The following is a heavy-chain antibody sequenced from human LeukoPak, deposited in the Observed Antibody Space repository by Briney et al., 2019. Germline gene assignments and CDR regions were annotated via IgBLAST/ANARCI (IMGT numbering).Heavy chain of an antibody. Sequence: PGGSLRLSCAASGFTFSSYEMNWVRQAPGKGLEWVSYISSSGSTIYYADSVKGRFTISRDNAKNSLYLQMNSLRAEDTAVYYCARDAPYDILTGCYWGWGQGTLVTVSS. CDR1: GFTFSSYE. CDR2: ISSSGSTI. CDR3: ARDAPYDILTGCYWG. D-gene: IGHD3-9*01. V-gene: IGHV3-48*03. J-gene: IGHJ4*02.